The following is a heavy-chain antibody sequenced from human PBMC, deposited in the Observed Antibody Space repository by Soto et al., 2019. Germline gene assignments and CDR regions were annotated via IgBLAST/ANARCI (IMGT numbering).Heavy chain of an antibody. CDR3: ARDTYYYGSGSYSP. Sequence: EVQLVESVGGLVKPGGSLRLSCAASGVTFSSYSRNWVRQAPCQGLAWVSSISSSSSYIYYADSVKGRFTISRDNAKNSLYLQMNSLRAEDTAVYYCARDTYYYGSGSYSPWGQGTLVTVSS. J-gene: IGHJ5*02. CDR1: GVTFSSYS. D-gene: IGHD3-10*01. CDR2: ISSSSSYI. V-gene: IGHV3-21*01.